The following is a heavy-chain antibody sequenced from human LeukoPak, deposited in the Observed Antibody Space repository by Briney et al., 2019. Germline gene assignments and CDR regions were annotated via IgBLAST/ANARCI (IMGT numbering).Heavy chain of an antibody. V-gene: IGHV4-34*01. CDR1: GGSLSGYY. J-gene: IGHJ4*02. Sequence: SETLSLTCAVSGGSLSGYYWTWIRQPPGKGLEWIGDINHSGSTNYNPSLKSRVTISVDTSKKQFFLNLSSVTAADTAVYYCARNGYSSGWGRRLKYYFDYWGQGILVTVSS. CDR3: ARNGYSSGWGRRLKYYFDY. CDR2: INHSGST. D-gene: IGHD6-19*01.